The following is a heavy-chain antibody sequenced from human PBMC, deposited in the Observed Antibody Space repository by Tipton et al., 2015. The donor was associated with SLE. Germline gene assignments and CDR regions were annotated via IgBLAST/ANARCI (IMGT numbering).Heavy chain of an antibody. CDR2: IYYSGST. CDR1: GGSFSGYY. D-gene: IGHD6-13*01. CDR3: ASQQSSSWPFDY. Sequence: TLSLTCAVYGGSFSGYYWSWIRQPPGKGLEWIGYIYYSGSTNYNPSLKSRVTISVDTSKNQFSLKLSSVTAADTAVYYCASQQSSSWPFDYWGQGTLVTVSS. J-gene: IGHJ4*02. V-gene: IGHV4-59*01.